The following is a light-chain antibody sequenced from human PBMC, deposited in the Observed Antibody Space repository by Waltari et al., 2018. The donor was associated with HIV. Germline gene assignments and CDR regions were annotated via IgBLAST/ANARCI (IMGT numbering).Light chain of an antibody. J-gene: IGLJ1*01. Sequence: QSVLTQPPSASGAPGQRVTISCSGSNSSIQNDNVYWYQQFPGAAPKLLIYKDTQRPSGVPDRFTGSKSGTSASLAIGGLRSDDEADYYCVGWDSRLRGYVFGAGTKVTVL. CDR3: VGWDSRLRGYV. CDR1: NSSIQNDN. V-gene: IGLV1-47*01. CDR2: KDT.